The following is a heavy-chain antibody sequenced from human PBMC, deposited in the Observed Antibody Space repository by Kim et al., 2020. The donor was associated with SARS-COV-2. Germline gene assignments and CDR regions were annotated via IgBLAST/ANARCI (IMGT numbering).Heavy chain of an antibody. CDR3: ARAGRRILWFGELLFNDGIHY. CDR2: IKQDGSEK. J-gene: IGHJ4*02. CDR1: GFTFSSYW. V-gene: IGHV3-7*03. Sequence: GGSLRLSCAASGFTFSSYWMSWVRQAPGKGLEWVANIKQDGSEKYYVDSVKGRFTISRDNAKNSLYLQMNSLRAEDTAVYYCARAGRRILWFGELLFNDGIHYWGQGTLVTVSS. D-gene: IGHD3-10*01.